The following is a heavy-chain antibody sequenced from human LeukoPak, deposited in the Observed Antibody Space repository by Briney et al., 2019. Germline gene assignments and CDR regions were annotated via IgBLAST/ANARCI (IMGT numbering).Heavy chain of an antibody. Sequence: ASVKVSCKASGGTFSSNVVSWVRQAPGQGLEWMGDIIPVFGTTNYAQKFQGRVTISADRSTSTAYMEVSSLKSEDTAVYYCATKNFGDLYRHDDPFNMWGQGTTVTVSS. D-gene: IGHD3-10*01. J-gene: IGHJ3*02. CDR2: IIPVFGTT. CDR3: ATKNFGDLYRHDDPFNM. CDR1: GGTFSSNV. V-gene: IGHV1-69*06.